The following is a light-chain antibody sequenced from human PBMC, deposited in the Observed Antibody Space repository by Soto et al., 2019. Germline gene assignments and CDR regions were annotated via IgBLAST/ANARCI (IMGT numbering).Light chain of an antibody. J-gene: IGKJ5*01. V-gene: IGKV3-11*01. CDR3: QQRRNSIT. CDR2: DAS. Sequence: EIVLTQSPATLSLSPGERATLSCRASQSVSNYLAWYQQKPGQAPRLLIYDASNRATGIPARFSGSGSGTDFTLTISRLAPEDFAVYYCQQRRNSITFGQGTRLEIK. CDR1: QSVSNY.